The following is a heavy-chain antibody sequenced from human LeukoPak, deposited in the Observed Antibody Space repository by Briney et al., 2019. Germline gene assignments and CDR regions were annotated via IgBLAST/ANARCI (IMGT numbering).Heavy chain of an antibody. J-gene: IGHJ4*02. CDR1: GFTFDDYG. CDR2: INWNGGST. Sequence: GGSLRLSCAASGFTFDDYGMSWVRQAPGKGLEWVSGINWNGGSTGYADSVKGRFTISRDNAKNSLYLQMNSLRAEDTAVYYCAKPLKYVLTGFDYWGQGTLVTVSS. D-gene: IGHD3-9*01. CDR3: AKPLKYVLTGFDY. V-gene: IGHV3-20*04.